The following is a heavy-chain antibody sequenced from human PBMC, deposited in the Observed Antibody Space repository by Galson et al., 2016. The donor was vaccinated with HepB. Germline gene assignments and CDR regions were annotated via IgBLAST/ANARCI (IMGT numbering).Heavy chain of an antibody. CDR2: VYHSGSG. V-gene: IGHV4-59*01. D-gene: IGHD1-26*01. CDR1: GDSISTYY. J-gene: IGHJ3*01. CDR3: AKSPGSNRDAFEV. Sequence: SETLSLTCHVFGDSISTYYWNWIRQPPGKGPEWIGYVYHSGSGSSNPSLKSRVTMSVDTSQNQFSLNLTSVTAADTALYYCAKSPGSNRDAFEVWGRGTLVIVSS.